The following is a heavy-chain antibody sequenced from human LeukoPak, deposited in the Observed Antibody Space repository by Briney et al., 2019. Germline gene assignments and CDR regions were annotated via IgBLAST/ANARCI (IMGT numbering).Heavy chain of an antibody. D-gene: IGHD3-3*01. CDR3: ARGGDRFWSGPFDY. J-gene: IGHJ4*02. V-gene: IGHV4-59*01. CDR2: IYYSGST. CDR1: GRSISSYY. Sequence: PSETLSLTCTVSGRSISSYYWSWIRQPPGKGLEWIGYIYYSGSTNYNPSLKSRVTISVDTSKNQFSLKLSSVTAADTAVYYCARGGDRFWSGPFDYWGQGTLVTVSS.